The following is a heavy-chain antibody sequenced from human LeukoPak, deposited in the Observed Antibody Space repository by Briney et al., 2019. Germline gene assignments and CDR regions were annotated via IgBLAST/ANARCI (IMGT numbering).Heavy chain of an antibody. CDR2: VNNKGTET. CDR3: ARGSFGPDM. V-gene: IGHV3-74*01. J-gene: IGHJ3*02. CDR1: GLTFNNFW. Sequence: PGGSLRLSCAASGLTFNNFWMHWGRQAPGKGLVWVSRVNNKGTETVYAASVKGRFTISRDNAKNTLYLQMNSLRAEDTAIYYCARGSFGPDMWGQGTMVTVSS. D-gene: IGHD3/OR15-3a*01.